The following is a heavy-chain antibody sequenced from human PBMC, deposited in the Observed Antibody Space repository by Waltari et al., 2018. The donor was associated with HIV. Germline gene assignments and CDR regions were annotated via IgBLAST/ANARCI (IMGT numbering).Heavy chain of an antibody. V-gene: IGHV3-73*01. D-gene: IGHD3-16*01. J-gene: IGHJ4*02. CDR3: GGIPGGY. CDR1: GLTFSGSA. Sequence: EVQLVESEGGMVQSGESLKLSCAASGLTFSGSALPWVRQASGKGLEWVGRIKRKANSYATAYAASVKGRLTISRDDSKNTAYLQMNSLKTEDTAVYYCGGIPGGYWGQGTLVTVSS. CDR2: IKRKANSYAT.